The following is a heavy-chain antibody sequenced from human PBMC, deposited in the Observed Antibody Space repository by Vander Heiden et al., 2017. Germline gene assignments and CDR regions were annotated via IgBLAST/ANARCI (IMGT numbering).Heavy chain of an antibody. V-gene: IGHV4-30-4*01. CDR3: ASSGASFED. J-gene: IGHJ4*02. CDR1: GGSISSGDYY. Sequence: QVQLQESGPGLVKPSQTLSLTCTVSGGSISSGDYYWSWIRQPPGKGLEWIGYIYYRGSTDDNPSLKSRVTISGDTSKNQLSMKMRSVTAADTTVDDCASSGASFEDWCQGTMVTVYS. CDR2: IYYRGST.